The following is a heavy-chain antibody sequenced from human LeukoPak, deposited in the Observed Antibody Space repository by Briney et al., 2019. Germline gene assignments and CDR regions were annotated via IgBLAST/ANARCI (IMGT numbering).Heavy chain of an antibody. J-gene: IGHJ1*01. V-gene: IGHV4-30-2*01. D-gene: IGHD3-22*01. CDR2: IYHSGST. CDR3: ARGGDYDSSGYYSFQH. Sequence: SETLSLTCTVSGDSISGYYWSWIRQPPGKGLEWIGYIYHSGSTYYNPSLKSRVTISVDRSKNQFSLKLSSVTAADTAVYYCARGGDYDSSGYYSFQHWGQGTLVTVSS. CDR1: GDSISGYY.